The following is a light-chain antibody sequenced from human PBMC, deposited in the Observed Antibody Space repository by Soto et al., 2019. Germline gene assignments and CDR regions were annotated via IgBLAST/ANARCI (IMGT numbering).Light chain of an antibody. Sequence: EIVMTQSPATLSVSPGERATLSCRASQSVSSNLAWYQQKPGQAPRLLIYGASTRATGIPARFSGSGSGTEFTLTISSLQSEDFAVYYCQHYNEWPPWTFGQGTKV. V-gene: IGKV3-15*01. CDR3: QHYNEWPPWT. J-gene: IGKJ1*01. CDR1: QSVSSN. CDR2: GAS.